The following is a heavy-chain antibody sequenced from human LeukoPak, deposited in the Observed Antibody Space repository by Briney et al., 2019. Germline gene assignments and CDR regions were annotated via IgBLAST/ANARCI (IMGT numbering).Heavy chain of an antibody. V-gene: IGHV3-23*01. J-gene: IGHJ4*02. Sequence: PGASLRLSCAASGFTFRSYAMSWVRQAPGKGLEWVSAISGNGGGTYYADSVKGRFTISRDNSKDTLYLQMNSLRAEDTAVYYCAKSSRTPGILDYWGQGTLVIASS. CDR2: ISGNGGGT. CDR3: AKSSRTPGILDY. CDR1: GFTFRSYA. D-gene: IGHD3-10*01.